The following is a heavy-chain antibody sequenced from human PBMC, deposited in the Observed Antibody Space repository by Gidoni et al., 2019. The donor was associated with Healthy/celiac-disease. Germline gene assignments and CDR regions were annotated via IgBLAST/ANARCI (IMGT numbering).Heavy chain of an antibody. CDR2: ISGSGGST. V-gene: IGHV3-23*01. Sequence: EVQLLESGGGLVQPGGSLRLSCAASGFTFSSYAMSWVRKAPGKGLELVAAISGSGGSTYYADSVKGRFTISRDNSKNTLYLQMNSLRAEDTAVYYCAKSFYYDLYYFDYWGQGTLVTVSS. CDR1: GFTFSSYA. CDR3: AKSFYYDLYYFDY. J-gene: IGHJ4*02. D-gene: IGHD3-22*01.